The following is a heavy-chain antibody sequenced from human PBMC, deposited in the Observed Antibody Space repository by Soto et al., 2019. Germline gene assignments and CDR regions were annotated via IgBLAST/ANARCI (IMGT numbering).Heavy chain of an antibody. D-gene: IGHD3-22*01. CDR2: IIPLFGTA. CDR3: ARSDSSGFYLPF. Sequence: SVKVSCKASGGTFSTHIINWVRQAPGQGLEWMGGIIPLFGTASYAQKFRDRVSITADGSTYTAYMELSSLRSEDTAVYYCARSDSSGFYLPFWGQGTLVTVSS. J-gene: IGHJ4*02. V-gene: IGHV1-69*13. CDR1: GGTFSTHI.